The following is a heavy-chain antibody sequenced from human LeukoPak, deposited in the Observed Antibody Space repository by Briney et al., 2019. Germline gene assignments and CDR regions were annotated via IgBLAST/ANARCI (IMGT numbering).Heavy chain of an antibody. J-gene: IGHJ3*02. CDR1: GYTFTSYG. CDR3: ARYAHYYDSSGYYILGRWNAFDI. Sequence: GASVKVSCKASGYTFTSYGISWVRQAPGQGLEWMGWISAYNGNTNYAQKLQGRVTMTTDTSTSTAYMELRSLRSDDTAVYYCARYAHYYDSSGYYILGRWNAFDIWGQGTMVTVSS. V-gene: IGHV1-18*01. CDR2: ISAYNGNT. D-gene: IGHD3-22*01.